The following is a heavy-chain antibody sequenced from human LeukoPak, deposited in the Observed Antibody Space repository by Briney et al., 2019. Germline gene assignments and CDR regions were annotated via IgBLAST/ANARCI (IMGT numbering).Heavy chain of an antibody. CDR3: ARGRLQRVVPAATNWFDP. Sequence: ASVTVSCKASGYTFTSYYMHWVRQAPGQGLEWMGIINPSGGSTSYAQKFQGRVTMTRDTSTSTAYMELSRLRSDDTAVYYCARGRLQRVVPAATNWFDPWGQGTLVTVSS. J-gene: IGHJ5*02. CDR1: GYTFTSYY. D-gene: IGHD2-2*01. CDR2: INPSGGST. V-gene: IGHV1-46*01.